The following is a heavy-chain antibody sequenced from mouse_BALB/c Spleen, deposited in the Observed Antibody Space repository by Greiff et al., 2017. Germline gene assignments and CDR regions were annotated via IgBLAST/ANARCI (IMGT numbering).Heavy chain of an antibody. Sequence: EVNLVESGGGLVKPGGSLKLSCAASGFTFSSYAMSWVRQTPEKRLEWVASISSGGSTYYPDSVKGRFTISRDNARNILYLQMSSLRSEDTAMYYCARVEQFYYGSSYGYWYFDVWGAGTTVTVSS. CDR2: ISSGGST. CDR1: GFTFSSYA. CDR3: ARVEQFYYGSSYGYWYFDV. V-gene: IGHV5-6-5*01. D-gene: IGHD1-1*01. J-gene: IGHJ1*01.